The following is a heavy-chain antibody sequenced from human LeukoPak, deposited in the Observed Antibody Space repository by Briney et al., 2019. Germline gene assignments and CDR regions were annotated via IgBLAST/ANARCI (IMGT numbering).Heavy chain of an antibody. Sequence: GGSLRLSCVASGFTFSNYTMHSVRQAPGKGLEWVAVVSYGGSIKYYADSVKSRLTISRDNSENTLYLQMNSLRAEDTAVYYCVATSGSSTNWGQGTLVTVSS. CDR1: GFTFSNYT. CDR2: VSYGGSIK. CDR3: VATSGSSTN. D-gene: IGHD2-2*01. V-gene: IGHV3-30-3*01. J-gene: IGHJ4*02.